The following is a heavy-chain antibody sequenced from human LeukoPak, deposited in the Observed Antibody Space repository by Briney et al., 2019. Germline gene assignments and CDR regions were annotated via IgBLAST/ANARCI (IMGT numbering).Heavy chain of an antibody. CDR2: IYYSGST. CDR3: ARHYDSSVTDAFEI. V-gene: IGHV4-59*08. J-gene: IGHJ3*02. CDR1: GGSISSYY. Sequence: SETLSLTCTVSGGSISSYYWSWIRQPPGKGLEWIGYIYYSGSTNYNPSLKSRVTISVDTSKNQFSLKLSSVTAADTAVYYCARHYDSSVTDAFEIWGQGTMVTVSS. D-gene: IGHD3-22*01.